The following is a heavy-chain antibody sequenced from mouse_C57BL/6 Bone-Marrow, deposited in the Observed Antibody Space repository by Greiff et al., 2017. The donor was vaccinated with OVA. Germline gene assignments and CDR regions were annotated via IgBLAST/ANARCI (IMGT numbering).Heavy chain of an antibody. J-gene: IGHJ2*01. CDR3: ARSLYDGYYVDY. CDR2: IHPNSGST. D-gene: IGHD2-3*01. Sequence: QVQLQQPGAELVKPGASVKLSCKASGYTFTSYWMHWVKQRPGQGLEWIGMIHPNSGSTNYNEKFKSKATLTVDKSSSTAYMQLSSLTSEDSAVYYCARSLYDGYYVDYWGQGTTLTVSS. V-gene: IGHV1-64*01. CDR1: GYTFTSYW.